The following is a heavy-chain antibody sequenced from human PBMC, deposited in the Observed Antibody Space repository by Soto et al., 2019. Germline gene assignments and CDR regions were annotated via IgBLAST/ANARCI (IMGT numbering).Heavy chain of an antibody. CDR2: IYYSGST. V-gene: IGHV4-39*02. CDR3: ARDYPAGDFWSGYSPY. J-gene: IGHJ4*02. D-gene: IGHD3-3*01. Sequence: PSETLSLTCTVSGGSISSSSYYWGWIRQPPGKGLEWIGSIYYSGSTYYNPSLKSRVTISVDTSKNQFSLKLSSVTAADTAVYYCARDYPAGDFWSGYSPYWGQGTLVTVSS. CDR1: GGSISSSSYY.